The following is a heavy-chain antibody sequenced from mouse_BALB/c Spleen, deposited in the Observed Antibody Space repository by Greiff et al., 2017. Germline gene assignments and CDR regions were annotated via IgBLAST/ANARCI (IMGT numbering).Heavy chain of an antibody. CDR2: ISYDGSN. CDR3: ARDSMVTTFAY. Sequence: VQLKESGPGLVKPSQSLSLTCSVTGYSNTSGYYWNWIRQFPGNKLEWMGYISYDGSNNYNPSLKNRISITRDTSKNQFFLKLNSVTTEDTATYYCARDSMVTTFAYWGQGTLVTVSA. D-gene: IGHD2-10*02. CDR1: GYSNTSGYY. J-gene: IGHJ3*01. V-gene: IGHV3-6*02.